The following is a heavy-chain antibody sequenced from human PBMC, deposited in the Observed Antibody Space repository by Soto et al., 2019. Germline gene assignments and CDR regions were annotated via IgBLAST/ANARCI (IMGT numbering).Heavy chain of an antibody. D-gene: IGHD4-17*01. V-gene: IGHV3-72*01. Sequence: GGSLRLSCAAPGFTFSDHYMDWVRQAPGKGLEWVGRTRNKANSFTTEYAASVKGRFTIFRDDSKNSLYLQMSSLKIEDTAVYYCARELMTTVTYFDYWGQGALVTVSS. CDR3: ARELMTTVTYFDY. CDR2: TRNKANSFTT. J-gene: IGHJ4*02. CDR1: GFTFSDHY.